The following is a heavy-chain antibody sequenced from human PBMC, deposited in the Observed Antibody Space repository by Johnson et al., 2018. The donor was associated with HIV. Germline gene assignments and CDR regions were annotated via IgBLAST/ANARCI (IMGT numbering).Heavy chain of an antibody. J-gene: IGHJ3*02. CDR3: ARDRSSGWYGRVDAFDI. V-gene: IGHV3-30*04. CDR2: ISYDGSNK. Sequence: QVQLVESGGGVVQPGRSLRLSCAASGFTFSSYAMHWVRQAPDKGLEWVAVISYDGSNKYYADSVKGRFTISRDNSKNTLYLQMNSLRAEDTAVYYCARDRSSGWYGRVDAFDIWGQGTLVTVSS. D-gene: IGHD6-19*01. CDR1: GFTFSSYA.